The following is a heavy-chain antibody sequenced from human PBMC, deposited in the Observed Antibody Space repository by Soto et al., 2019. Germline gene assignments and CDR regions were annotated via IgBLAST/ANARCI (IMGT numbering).Heavy chain of an antibody. D-gene: IGHD3-22*01. CDR3: ARGGAYYYDSSGYDDAFDI. J-gene: IGHJ3*02. CDR1: GYTFTSYA. Sequence: GASVKVSCKASGYTFTSYAMHWVRQAPGQRLEWMGWINAGNGNTKYSQRFQGRVTITRDTSASTAYMELSSLRSEDTAVYYCARGGAYYYDSSGYDDAFDIWGQGTMVTVSS. V-gene: IGHV1-3*01. CDR2: INAGNGNT.